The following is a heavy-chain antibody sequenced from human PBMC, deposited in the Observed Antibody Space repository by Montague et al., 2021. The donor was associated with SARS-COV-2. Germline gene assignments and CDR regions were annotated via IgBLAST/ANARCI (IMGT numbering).Heavy chain of an antibody. Sequence: PALVKPTQTLTLTCSFSGFSLSTSGVGVGWIRQPPGKALEWLALIYWDDDNRYSPSLKSRLTITKDNSKNQVVLTMTNMDPVDTATNYCAHKSAMFTASYFDFWGQGTLVTVSS. J-gene: IGHJ4*01. CDR2: IYWDDDN. D-gene: IGHD5-18*01. V-gene: IGHV2-5*02. CDR1: GFSLSTSGVG. CDR3: AHKSAMFTASYFDF.